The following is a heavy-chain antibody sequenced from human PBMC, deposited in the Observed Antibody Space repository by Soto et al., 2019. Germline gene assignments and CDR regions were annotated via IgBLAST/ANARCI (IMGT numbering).Heavy chain of an antibody. V-gene: IGHV4-4*07. CDR1: GFSISSYY. J-gene: IGHJ4*02. CDR3: ARARPKDNHFDY. CDR2: IYTSGST. Sequence: PSETLSLTCTVSGFSISSYYLSWIRQPAGKGLEWIWRIYTSGSTKYNPTRRSRVTMSVATSKNQFSLKRSCVTAADTAVYYCARARPKDNHFDYWGQGTLVTVSS. D-gene: IGHD1-1*01.